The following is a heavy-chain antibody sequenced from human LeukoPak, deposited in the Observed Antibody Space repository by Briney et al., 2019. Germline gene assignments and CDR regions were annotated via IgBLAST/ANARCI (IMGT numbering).Heavy chain of an antibody. Sequence: GASVKVSCKASGYTFTGYYMHWVRQAPGQGLEWMGWISAYNGNTNYAQKLQGRVTMTTDTSTSTAYMELRSLRSDDTAVYYCARVVVVAADFDYWGQGTLVTVSS. J-gene: IGHJ4*02. CDR2: ISAYNGNT. CDR1: GYTFTGYY. V-gene: IGHV1-18*04. CDR3: ARVVVVAADFDY. D-gene: IGHD2-15*01.